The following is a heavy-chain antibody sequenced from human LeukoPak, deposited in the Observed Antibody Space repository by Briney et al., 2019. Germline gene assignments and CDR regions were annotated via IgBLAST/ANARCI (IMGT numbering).Heavy chain of an antibody. V-gene: IGHV4-39*07. CDR2: IYYNGGS. J-gene: IGHJ6*03. Sequence: PSETLSLTCTVSGGSISSRSYYWGWIRQPPGKGLEWIGNIYYNGGSYYNSSLKSRVTISIDTSKNQFSLKLTSVTAADTAVYYCARVAYSSSSQHSNYYMDVWGKGTTVTVSS. D-gene: IGHD6-13*01. CDR1: GGSISSRSYY. CDR3: ARVAYSSSSQHSNYYMDV.